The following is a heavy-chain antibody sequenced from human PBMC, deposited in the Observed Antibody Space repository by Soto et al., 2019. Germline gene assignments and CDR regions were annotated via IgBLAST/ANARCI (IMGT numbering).Heavy chain of an antibody. CDR2: IKSKADGGTT. J-gene: IGHJ4*02. CDR3: TTRLAAAGTNY. Sequence: LRLSCAASGFTFNTAWMSWVRQAPGKGLEWLCRIKSKADGGTTDFAAPVRGRFTISRDDSKNTVCLQMNSLKIEDTAVYYCTTRLAAAGTNYWGQGTLVTVSS. D-gene: IGHD6-13*01. CDR1: GFTFNTAW. V-gene: IGHV3-15*01.